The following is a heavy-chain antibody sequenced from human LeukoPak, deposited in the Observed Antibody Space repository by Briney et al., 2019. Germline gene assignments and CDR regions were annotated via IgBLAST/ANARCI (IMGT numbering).Heavy chain of an antibody. CDR3: ARGGIVVAVYLDF. Sequence: SETLSLTCIVSGYSISNDYYWGWVRQPPGKGLEWIGSVYHTGSPYYNPSLKSRVTISVDTSKNHLSLRLRSVTAADTAVYYCARGGIVVAVYLDFWGKGTLLTVSS. J-gene: IGHJ4*02. V-gene: IGHV4-38-2*02. D-gene: IGHD2-21*01. CDR1: GYSISNDYY. CDR2: VYHTGSP.